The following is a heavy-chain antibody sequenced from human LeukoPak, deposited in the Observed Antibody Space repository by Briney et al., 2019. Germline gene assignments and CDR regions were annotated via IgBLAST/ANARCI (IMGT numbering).Heavy chain of an antibody. D-gene: IGHD5-12*01. J-gene: IGHJ4*02. CDR1: GFTFSSYA. CDR2: ISSSSSYI. Sequence: PGGSLRLSCAASGFTFSSYAMHWVRQAPGKGLEWVSSISSSSSYIYYADSVKGRFTISRDNAKNSLYLQMNSLRAEDTAVYYCARSLGGYDWGPFDYWGQGTLVTVSS. V-gene: IGHV3-21*01. CDR3: ARSLGGYDWGPFDY.